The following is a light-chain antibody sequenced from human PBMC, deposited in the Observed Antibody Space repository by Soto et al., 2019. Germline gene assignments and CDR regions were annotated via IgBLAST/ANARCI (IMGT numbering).Light chain of an antibody. CDR1: QSVSSSY. V-gene: IGKV3-20*01. CDR2: GAS. J-gene: IGKJ2*01. CDR3: QQYGSSQGFT. Sequence: DIVLTQSPGTLPLSPGERATLSCRASQSVSSSYLAWYQQKPGQAPRLLIYGASSRATGIPDRFSGSGSGTEFTLTISRLEPEDFALYYCQQYGSSQGFTFGQGTKLEIK.